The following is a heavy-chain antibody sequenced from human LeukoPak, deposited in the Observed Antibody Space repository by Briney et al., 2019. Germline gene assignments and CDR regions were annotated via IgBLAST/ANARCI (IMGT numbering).Heavy chain of an antibody. Sequence: SETLSLTCTVSGGSISSYYWSWIRQPPGKGLEWIGYIYYSGSTNYSPSLKSRVTISVDTSKNQFSLKLSSVTAADTAVYYCARGRQAVALRIEHFDYWGQGTLVTVSS. D-gene: IGHD6-19*01. CDR1: GGSISSYY. CDR2: IYYSGST. J-gene: IGHJ4*02. V-gene: IGHV4-59*01. CDR3: ARGRQAVALRIEHFDY.